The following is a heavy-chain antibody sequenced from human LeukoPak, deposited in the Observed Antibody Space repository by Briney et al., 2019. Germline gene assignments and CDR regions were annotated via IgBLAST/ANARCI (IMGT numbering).Heavy chain of an antibody. CDR2: IRIDRIT. D-gene: IGHD5-24*01. Sequence: PGGPLRLPRVLSGLTFSDARMSWPRQAPGKGWEGVGRIRIDRITNTARPVRVRFSISRDNSKNTFYLQMNSLRTEDTGMYFCTWMGTVFTVDYWGQGTLVTVS. CDR3: TWMGTVFTVDY. CDR1: GLTFSDAR. J-gene: IGHJ4*02. V-gene: IGHV3-15*01.